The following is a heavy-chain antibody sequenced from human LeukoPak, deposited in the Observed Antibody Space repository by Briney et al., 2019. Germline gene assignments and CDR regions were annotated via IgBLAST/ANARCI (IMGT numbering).Heavy chain of an antibody. J-gene: IGHJ3*02. Sequence: PGGTLRLSCAASGFTFSSYWMSWVRQAPGKGLEWVANIKQDGSEKYYVDSVKGRFTISRDNAKNSLYLQMNSLRAEDTAVYYCARVELISWRAFDIWGQGTMVTVSS. D-gene: IGHD1-7*01. CDR3: ARVELISWRAFDI. CDR2: IKQDGSEK. CDR1: GFTFSSYW. V-gene: IGHV3-7*01.